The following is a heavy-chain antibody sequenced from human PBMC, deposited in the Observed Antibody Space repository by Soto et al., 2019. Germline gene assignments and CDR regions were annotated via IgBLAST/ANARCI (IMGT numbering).Heavy chain of an antibody. J-gene: IGHJ6*02. V-gene: IGHV1-46*01. CDR3: ARGRAARLRYYYGMDV. CDR1: GYTFTSYY. CDR2: INPSGGST. Sequence: ASVKVSCKASGYTFTSYYMHWVRQAPGQGLEWMGIINPSGGSTSYAQKFQGRVTMTRDTSTSTVYMELSSLRSEDTTVYYCARGRAARLRYYYGMDVWGQGTTVTVSS. D-gene: IGHD6-6*01.